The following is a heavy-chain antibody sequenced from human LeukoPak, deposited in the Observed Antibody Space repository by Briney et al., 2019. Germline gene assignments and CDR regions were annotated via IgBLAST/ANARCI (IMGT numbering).Heavy chain of an antibody. CDR1: GFTFSSYG. J-gene: IGHJ4*02. CDR3: AIMHRYYDGSGYWVQ. CDR2: IWYDGSNK. D-gene: IGHD3-22*01. V-gene: IGHV3-33*01. Sequence: PGRSLRLSCAASGFTFSSYGMHWVRQAPGKGLEWVAVIWYDGSNKYYADSVKGRFTISRDNPRNTLYMQMNSLRAEDTAVYYCAIMHRYYDGSGYWVQWGQGTLVTVSS.